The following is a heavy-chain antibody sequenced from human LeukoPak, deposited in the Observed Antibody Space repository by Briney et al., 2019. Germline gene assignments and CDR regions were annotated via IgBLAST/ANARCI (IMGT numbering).Heavy chain of an antibody. J-gene: IGHJ6*03. CDR2: MNPNSGNT. V-gene: IGHV1-8*03. Sequence: ASVKVSCKASGYTFSNYGINWVRQATGQGLEWMGWMNPNSGNTGYAQKFQGRVTITSNASISTSYMELSSLRSEDTAVYYCARGSSYSYGYYYYYYMDVWGKGTTVTVSS. D-gene: IGHD5-18*01. CDR3: ARGSSYSYGYYYYYYMDV. CDR1: GYTFSNYG.